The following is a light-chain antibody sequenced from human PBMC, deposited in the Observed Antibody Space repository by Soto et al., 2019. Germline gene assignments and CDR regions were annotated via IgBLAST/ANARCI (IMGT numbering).Light chain of an antibody. CDR1: QSVGRNY. Sequence: IVLTQSPGTLSVSPGERATLSCRASQSVGRNYLAWYQQKPGQAPRLLIYGASSMATGIPDRFSGSGSGTDVTLTISRLEPEDFAVYYCQQYASSPLTFGGGTKVETK. J-gene: IGKJ4*01. CDR2: GAS. CDR3: QQYASSPLT. V-gene: IGKV3-20*01.